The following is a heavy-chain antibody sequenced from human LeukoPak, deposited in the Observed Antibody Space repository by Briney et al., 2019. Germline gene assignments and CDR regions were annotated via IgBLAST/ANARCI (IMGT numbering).Heavy chain of an antibody. CDR2: IYYNGNT. V-gene: IGHV4-39*07. CDR1: GGSIRSSNSF. J-gene: IGHJ4*02. D-gene: IGHD6-25*01. Sequence: SETLSLTCSVSGGSIRSSNSFWGWIRQPPGERLEWIATIYYNGNTYYNPSLQSRVTISVDTSTNQFSLKLNSVIAADTAVYYCARATAAPSSYFFDHWGQGTLVTVSS. CDR3: ARATAAPSSYFFDH.